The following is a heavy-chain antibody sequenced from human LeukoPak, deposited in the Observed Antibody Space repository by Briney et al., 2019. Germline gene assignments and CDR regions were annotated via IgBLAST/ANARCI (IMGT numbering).Heavy chain of an antibody. CDR1: GGSISSSSYY. J-gene: IGHJ3*02. CDR2: IHYSGIT. D-gene: IGHD1-1*01. CDR3: ARPRMGGTAFDAFDI. V-gene: IGHV4-39*01. Sequence: SETLSLTCSVSGGSISSSSYYWGWIRQPPGKGLEWIGSIHYSGITYYNPSLKSRVTISVDTSKNQFSLKLSSVTAPDTAVYYCARPRMGGTAFDAFDIWGQGTMVTVSS.